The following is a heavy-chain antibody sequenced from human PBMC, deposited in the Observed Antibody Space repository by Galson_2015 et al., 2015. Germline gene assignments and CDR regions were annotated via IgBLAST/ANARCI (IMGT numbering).Heavy chain of an antibody. Sequence: SLRLSCAASGFTFSSYGMHWVRQAPGKGLEWVAVIWYDGSNKYYADSVKGRFTISRDNSKNTLYLQMNSLRAEDTAVYYCARGPDYGDYRKDDAFDIWGQGTMVTVSS. J-gene: IGHJ3*02. CDR1: GFTFSSYG. V-gene: IGHV3-33*01. CDR3: ARGPDYGDYRKDDAFDI. D-gene: IGHD4-17*01. CDR2: IWYDGSNK.